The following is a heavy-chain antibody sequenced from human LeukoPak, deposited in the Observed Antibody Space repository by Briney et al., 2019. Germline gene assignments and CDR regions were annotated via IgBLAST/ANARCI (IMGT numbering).Heavy chain of an antibody. CDR3: TRSLVVVAAYFDY. J-gene: IGHJ4*02. CDR2: IRSKAYGGTT. D-gene: IGHD2-15*01. CDR1: GFTFGDYA. V-gene: IGHV3-49*04. Sequence: GRSLRLSCTASGFTFGDYAMSWVRQAPGKGLEWVGFIRSKAYGGTTEYAASVKGRFTISRDDSKSIAHLQMNSLKTEDTAVYYCTRSLVVVAAYFDYWGQGTLVTVSS.